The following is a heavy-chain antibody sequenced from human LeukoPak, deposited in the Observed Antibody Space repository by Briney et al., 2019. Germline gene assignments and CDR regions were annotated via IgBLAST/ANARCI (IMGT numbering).Heavy chain of an antibody. CDR3: ARDYSSIPFDY. CDR1: GFTFSSYS. CDR2: ISSSSSYI. D-gene: IGHD6-13*01. J-gene: IGHJ4*02. V-gene: IGHV3-21*01. Sequence: GGSLRLSCAASGFTFSSYSMNWVRQAPGRGLEGVSSISSSSSYIYYAASVKGRFTISRDNAKNSLYLQMHGLRAEDTAVYYCARDYSSIPFDYWGQGTLVTVSS.